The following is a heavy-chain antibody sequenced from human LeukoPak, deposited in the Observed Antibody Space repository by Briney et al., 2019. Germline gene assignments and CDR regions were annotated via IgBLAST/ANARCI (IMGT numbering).Heavy chain of an antibody. J-gene: IGHJ6*02. CDR1: GYTFTSYA. Sequence: GASVKVSCKASGYTFTSYAMDWVRQAPGQGLEWMGWINTNTGNPTYAQGFTGRFVFSLDTSVSTAYLQISSLKAEDTAVYYCARALGRYFDWLSPRPYYGMDVWGQGTTVTVSS. V-gene: IGHV7-4-1*02. D-gene: IGHD3-9*01. CDR3: ARALGRYFDWLSPRPYYGMDV. CDR2: INTNTGNP.